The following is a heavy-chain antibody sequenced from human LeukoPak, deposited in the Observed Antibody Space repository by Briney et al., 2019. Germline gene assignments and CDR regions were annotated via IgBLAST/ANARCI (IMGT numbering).Heavy chain of an antibody. D-gene: IGHD5-12*01. CDR2: ISYDGSNK. CDR1: GFTFSSYA. CDR3: ARGRYSGTTYYFDY. Sequence: GGSLRLSCAASGFTFSSYAMHWVRQAPGKGLEWVAVISYDGSNKYYADSVKGRFTISRDNSKNTLYLQMNSLRAEDTAMYYCARGRYSGTTYYFDYWGQGTLVTVSS. J-gene: IGHJ4*02. V-gene: IGHV3-30-3*01.